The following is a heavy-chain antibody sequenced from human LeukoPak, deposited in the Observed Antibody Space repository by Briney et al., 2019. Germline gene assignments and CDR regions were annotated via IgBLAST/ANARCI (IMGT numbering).Heavy chain of an antibody. CDR2: IIPIFGTA. CDR1: GGAFSSYA. V-gene: IGHV1-69*05. D-gene: IGHD3-9*01. Sequence: SVKVSCKASGGAFSSYAISWARQAPGQGLEWMGRIIPIFGTANYAQKFQGRVTITTDESTSTAYMELSSLRSEDTAVYYCARAHFDWLLYFDYWGQGTLVTVSS. CDR3: ARAHFDWLLYFDY. J-gene: IGHJ4*02.